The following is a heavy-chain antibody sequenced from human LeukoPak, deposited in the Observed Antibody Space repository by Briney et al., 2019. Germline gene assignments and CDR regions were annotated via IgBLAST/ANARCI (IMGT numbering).Heavy chain of an antibody. J-gene: IGHJ6*02. D-gene: IGHD2-2*01. CDR2: IYSGGST. CDR3: ARAYGTVVVRMDV. Sequence: GGSLRLSCAASGFIFTGYFMSWVRQAPGKGLEWVSVIYSGGSTYYADSVKGRFTISRDNSKNTLYLQMNSLRAEDTAVYYCARAYGTVVVRMDVWGQGTTVTVSS. CDR1: GFIFTGYF. V-gene: IGHV3-53*01.